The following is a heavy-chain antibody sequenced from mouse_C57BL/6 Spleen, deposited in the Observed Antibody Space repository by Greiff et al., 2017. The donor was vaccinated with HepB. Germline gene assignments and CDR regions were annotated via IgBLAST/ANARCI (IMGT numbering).Heavy chain of an antibody. Sequence: VKLQQSGPELVKPGASVKISCKASGYAFSSSWMNWVKQRPGKGLEWIGRIYPGDGDTNYNGKFKGKATLTADKSSSTAYMQLSSLTSEDSAVYFCARRGSNYGFAYWGQGTLVTVSA. CDR1: GYAFSSSW. J-gene: IGHJ3*01. V-gene: IGHV1-82*01. D-gene: IGHD2-5*01. CDR2: IYPGDGDT. CDR3: ARRGSNYGFAY.